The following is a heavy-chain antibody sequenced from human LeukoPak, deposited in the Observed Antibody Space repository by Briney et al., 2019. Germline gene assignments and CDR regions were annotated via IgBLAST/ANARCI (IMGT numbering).Heavy chain of an antibody. J-gene: IGHJ4*02. Sequence: PSETLSLTCAVYGGSFIDYYWTWIRQPPGKGLEWIGEIKHRGGATYNPSLKSRVTMAVDTPKNQFSLRLTSVTAADTAVYYCARGRYGSGSYSDYWGQGTLVTVSS. D-gene: IGHD3-10*01. V-gene: IGHV4-34*01. CDR3: ARGRYGSGSYSDY. CDR1: GGSFIDYY. CDR2: IKHRGGA.